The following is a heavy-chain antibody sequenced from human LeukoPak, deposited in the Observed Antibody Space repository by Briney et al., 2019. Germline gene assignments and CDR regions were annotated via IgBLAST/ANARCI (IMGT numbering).Heavy chain of an antibody. CDR2: IYYSGST. J-gene: IGHJ4*02. CDR1: GGSITSSSYY. V-gene: IGHV4-39*01. Sequence: SETLSLTCTVSGGSITSSSYYWGWIRQPPGKGLEWIGSIYYSGSTNYNPSLKRRVTISIDTSKNQFSLKLSSVTAADTAVYYCARRGDTAMVTGYFDYWGQGTLVTVSS. CDR3: ARRGDTAMVTGYFDY. D-gene: IGHD5-18*01.